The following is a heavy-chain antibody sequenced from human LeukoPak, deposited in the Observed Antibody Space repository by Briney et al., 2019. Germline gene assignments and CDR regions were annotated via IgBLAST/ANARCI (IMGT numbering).Heavy chain of an antibody. CDR3: ASQAAAGPKFDC. V-gene: IGHV1-3*04. D-gene: IGHD6-13*01. CDR1: GYTFSSYT. Sequence: ASVKVSCKATGYTFSSYTMHWVRQAPGQRLEWMGWISTVNGNTKYSQKFQDRVTITMDTSASTAYVDLSSLTSEDTAVYYCASQAAAGPKFDCWGQGTLVTVSS. J-gene: IGHJ4*02. CDR2: ISTVNGNT.